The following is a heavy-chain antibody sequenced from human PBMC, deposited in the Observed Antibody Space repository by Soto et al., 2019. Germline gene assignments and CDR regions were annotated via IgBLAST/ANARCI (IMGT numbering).Heavy chain of an antibody. J-gene: IGHJ3*02. CDR1: GYTFSSYG. Sequence: ASVKVSCKASGYTFSSYGITWVRQAPGQGLEWMGWISAYSGNTKYAQKLQGRVTMTTDTSTSTAYMELRSLRSDDTALYYCARRAWGNSDDFDIWGQGTMVTVS. D-gene: IGHD3-16*01. CDR3: ARRAWGNSDDFDI. V-gene: IGHV1-18*01. CDR2: ISAYSGNT.